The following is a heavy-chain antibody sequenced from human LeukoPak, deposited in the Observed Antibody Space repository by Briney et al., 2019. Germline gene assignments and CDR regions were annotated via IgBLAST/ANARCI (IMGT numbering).Heavy chain of an antibody. V-gene: IGHV4-61*01. D-gene: IGHD5-24*01. Sequence: SETLSLTCTVSGGSVSSGSYYWSWIRQPPGKGLEWIGYIYYSGSTNYNPSLKSRVTISVDTSKNQFSLKLSSVTAADPAVYYCAREGGATFDYWGRGTLVTVSS. J-gene: IGHJ4*02. CDR3: AREGGATFDY. CDR2: IYYSGST. CDR1: GGSVSSGSYY.